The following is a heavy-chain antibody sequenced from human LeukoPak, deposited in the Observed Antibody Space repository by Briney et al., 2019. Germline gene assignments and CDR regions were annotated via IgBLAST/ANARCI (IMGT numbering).Heavy chain of an antibody. Sequence: GGSLRLSWAASGFTVSSNYVSWVRQAPGKGLEWVSVIYSGGSTYYADSVKGRFTISRDNSKNTLYLQMNSLRAEDTAVYYCARAGVPAAMRAWFDPWGQGTLVTVSS. D-gene: IGHD2-2*01. CDR2: IYSGGST. J-gene: IGHJ5*02. CDR1: GFTVSSNY. V-gene: IGHV3-66*01. CDR3: ARAGVPAAMRAWFDP.